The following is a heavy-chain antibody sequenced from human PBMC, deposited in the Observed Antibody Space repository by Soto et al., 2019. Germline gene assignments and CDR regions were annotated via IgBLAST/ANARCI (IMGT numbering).Heavy chain of an antibody. J-gene: IGHJ4*02. V-gene: IGHV1-69*06. CDR1: GGTFSSYA. CDR3: ARQGGSYGDYASDY. CDR2: IIPIFGTA. D-gene: IGHD4-17*01. Sequence: QVQLVQSGAEVKKPGSSVKVSCKASGGTFSSYAISWVRQAPGQGLEWMGGIIPIFGTANYAHKFQGRVTITADNSTSTAYMELSSLRSEDTAVYYCARQGGSYGDYASDYWGQGTLVTVSS.